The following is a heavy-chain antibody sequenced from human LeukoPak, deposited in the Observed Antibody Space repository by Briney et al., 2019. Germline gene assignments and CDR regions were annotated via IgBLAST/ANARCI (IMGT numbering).Heavy chain of an antibody. V-gene: IGHV1-46*01. CDR1: GYTFTSYY. D-gene: IGHD5-18*01. J-gene: IGHJ4*02. CDR3: ARQGSRIQLRLHYFDY. Sequence: ASVKVSCKASGYTFTSYYMHWARQAPGQGLEWMGIINPSGGSTGYAQKFQGRVTMTRDTSTSTVYMELSSLRAEDTAVYYCARQGSRIQLRLHYFDYWGQGALVTVSS. CDR2: INPSGGST.